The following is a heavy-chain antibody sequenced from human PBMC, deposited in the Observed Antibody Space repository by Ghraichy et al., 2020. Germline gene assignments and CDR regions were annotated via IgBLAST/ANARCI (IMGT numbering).Heavy chain of an antibody. CDR2: ITHSGGST. Sequence: GESLNISCAASGFTFSMYAMSWVRQAPGKGLEWVSDITHSGGSTYYADSVKGRFTISRDNSKNTLYLQMNSLRAEDTAIYYCAKVTQLDPYYYYYGMDVWGQGTTVTVSS. CDR1: GFTFSMYA. D-gene: IGHD6-13*01. V-gene: IGHV3-23*01. J-gene: IGHJ6*02. CDR3: AKVTQLDPYYYYYGMDV.